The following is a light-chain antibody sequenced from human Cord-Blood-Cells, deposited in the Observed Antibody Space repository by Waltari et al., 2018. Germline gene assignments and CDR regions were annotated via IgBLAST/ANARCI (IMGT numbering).Light chain of an antibody. CDR3: SSYTSSSIWV. J-gene: IGLJ3*02. CDR2: DVI. Sequence: QSALTHPASASESPGQSSTIRCTGLSSDAGAYNYVSWYQQHPGKAPKLMIYDVINRPSGVSNRFSGSKSGNTASLTISGLQAEDEADYYCSSYTSSSIWVFGGGTKLSVL. V-gene: IGLV2-14*01. CDR1: SSDAGAYNY.